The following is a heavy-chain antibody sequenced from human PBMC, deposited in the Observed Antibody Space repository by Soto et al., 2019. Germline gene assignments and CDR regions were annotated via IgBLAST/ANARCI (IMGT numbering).Heavy chain of an antibody. V-gene: IGHV4-31*03. CDR1: GGSITSGYYY. Sequence: QVQLQESGPGLVKPSQTLSLTGTVSGGSITSGYYYWSWMRQHPGKVLEWIGYIHHSWRTYQNLALHSRVTISVDTSKNHPSLELCSVTAAHTAVSYCVRGRTYCDSSTCYQPLFHYYDGMEVWGQGTTVTASS. D-gene: IGHD2-2*01. CDR3: VRGRTYCDSSTCYQPLFHYYDGMEV. J-gene: IGHJ6*02. CDR2: IHHSWRT.